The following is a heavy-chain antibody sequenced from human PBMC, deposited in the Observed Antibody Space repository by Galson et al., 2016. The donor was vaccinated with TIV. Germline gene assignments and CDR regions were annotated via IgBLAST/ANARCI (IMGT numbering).Heavy chain of an antibody. CDR3: ARPHTYYYEDFSGRILPHFFDF. CDR1: GGIFNNHA. J-gene: IGHJ4*02. D-gene: IGHD2-15*01. V-gene: IGHV1-69*13. Sequence: SVKVSCKASGGIFNNHAITWLRQAPGQELEWMGTIIPFFNKPTYAQRSQNRVTITADESTTPAYLELSSLRSDDTAVYFSARPHTYYYEDFSGRILPHFFDFWGQGTLVTVSS. CDR2: IIPFFNKP.